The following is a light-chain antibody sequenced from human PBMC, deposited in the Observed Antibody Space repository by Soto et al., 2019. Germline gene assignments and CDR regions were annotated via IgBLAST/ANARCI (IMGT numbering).Light chain of an antibody. CDR1: QSISSY. J-gene: IGKJ3*01. Sequence: DIEMTQSPSSLSASVGDRVTITCRASQSISSYLNWYQQKPGKAPRLLIYAVSNLQSGVPSRFSGSGSRTDFPLTISRLQPEDFATYYCQHNCITPLAFGPGTKVDIK. CDR3: QHNCITPLA. CDR2: AVS. V-gene: IGKV1-39*01.